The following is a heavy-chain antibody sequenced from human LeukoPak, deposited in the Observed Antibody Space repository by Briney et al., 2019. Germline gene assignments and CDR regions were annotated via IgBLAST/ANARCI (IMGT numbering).Heavy chain of an antibody. CDR1: GGSISSSSYY. J-gene: IGHJ4*02. V-gene: IGHV4-39*01. CDR2: IYYSGST. D-gene: IGHD5-12*01. CDR3: ARQLRSSGYDLSYYFDY. Sequence: SETLSLTCTVSGGSISSSSYYWGWIRQPPGKGLEWIGSIYYSGSTYYNPSLKSRVTISVDTSKNQFSLKLSSVTAADTAVYYCARQLRSSGYDLSYYFDYWGQGTLVTVSS.